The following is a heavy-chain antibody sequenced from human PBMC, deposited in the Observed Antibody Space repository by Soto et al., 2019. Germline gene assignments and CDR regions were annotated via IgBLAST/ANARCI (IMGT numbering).Heavy chain of an antibody. CDR2: VYYTWST. J-gene: IGHJ4*02. V-gene: IGHV4-59*01. D-gene: IGHD6-19*01. CDR1: GGSISGSY. Sequence: SETLSLTCSVSGGSISGSYWSWIRQSAGKGLEWLGYVYYTWSTNYSPYLRSRASISVDTSKNEFSLRLSSVTAADTAVYFWARSVAVPGAHIDHWGQGTQVTLSS. CDR3: ARSVAVPGAHIDH.